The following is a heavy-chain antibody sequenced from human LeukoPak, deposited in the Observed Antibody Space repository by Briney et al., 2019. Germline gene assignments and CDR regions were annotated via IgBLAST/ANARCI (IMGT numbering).Heavy chain of an antibody. V-gene: IGHV4-59*01. J-gene: IGHJ4*02. CDR2: IYYSGST. Sequence: SSETLSLTCTVSGGSISSYYWSWIRQPPGKGLEWIGYIYYSGSTNYNPSLKSRVTISVDTSKNQFSLKLSSVTAADPAVYYCARDRGSQPFIDYWGQGTLVTVSS. D-gene: IGHD1-26*01. CDR1: GGSISSYY. CDR3: ARDRGSQPFIDY.